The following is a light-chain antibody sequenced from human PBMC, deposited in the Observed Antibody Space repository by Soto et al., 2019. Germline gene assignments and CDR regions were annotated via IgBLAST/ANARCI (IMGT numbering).Light chain of an antibody. J-gene: IGLJ2*01. CDR3: QSYDSSLSGVV. CDR2: GNS. V-gene: IGLV1-40*01. CDR1: SSKIGAGYD. Sequence: QSVLTQPPPVSGAPGQRVTISCTGSSSKIGAGYDVHWYQQLPGTAPKLLIYGNSNRPSGVPDRFSGSKSGTSASLAITGLQAEDEADYYCQSYDSSLSGVVFGGGTKVTVL.